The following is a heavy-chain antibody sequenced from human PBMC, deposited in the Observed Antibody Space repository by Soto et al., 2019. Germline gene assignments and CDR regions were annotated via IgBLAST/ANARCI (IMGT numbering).Heavy chain of an antibody. Sequence: SETLSLTFTVSGGSVSSDSYFWSWVRQPPGKGLEWIGYVSYRGITTYNPSLKSRVTILLGTSKNQISLNLRSVTAADTAVYYCARDREYSFGLTYDIWGQGTMVT. J-gene: IGHJ3*02. D-gene: IGHD3-3*01. CDR2: VSYRGIT. V-gene: IGHV4-61*01. CDR1: GGSVSSDSYF. CDR3: ARDREYSFGLTYDI.